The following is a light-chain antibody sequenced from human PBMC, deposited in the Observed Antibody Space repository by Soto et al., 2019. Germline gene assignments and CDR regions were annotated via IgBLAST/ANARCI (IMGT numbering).Light chain of an antibody. CDR2: EVS. CDR1: TNDVGTYNL. CDR3: CSYAGSTTFDVV. J-gene: IGLJ2*01. V-gene: IGLV2-23*02. Sequence: QSVLTQPASVSGSPGQSITISCTGTTNDVGTYNLISWYQHHPGKPPKIMIYEVSRRPSGVSNRFSGSKSGNTASLTISGLQADDEADYYCCSYAGSTTFDVVFGGGTKLTVL.